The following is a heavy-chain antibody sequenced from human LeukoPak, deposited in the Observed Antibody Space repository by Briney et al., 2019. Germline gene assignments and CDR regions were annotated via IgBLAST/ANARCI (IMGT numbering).Heavy chain of an antibody. D-gene: IGHD2-2*01. J-gene: IGHJ6*02. V-gene: IGHV3-33*01. Sequence: GGSLRLSCAASGFTFSSYGMHWVRQAPGKGLEWVAVIWCDGSNKYYADSVKGRFTISRDNSKNTLYLQMNSLRAEDTAVYYCARDRGPSIYYYYYGMDVWGQGTTVTVSS. CDR2: IWCDGSNK. CDR1: GFTFSSYG. CDR3: ARDRGPSIYYYYYGMDV.